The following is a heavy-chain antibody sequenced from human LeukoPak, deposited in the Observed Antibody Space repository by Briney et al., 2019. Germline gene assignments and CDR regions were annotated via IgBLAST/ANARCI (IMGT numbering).Heavy chain of an antibody. CDR1: GYTFTSYD. J-gene: IGHJ4*02. V-gene: IGHV1-8*01. Sequence: ASVKVSCKASGYTFTSYDINWVRQATGQGLEWMGWMNPNSGNTGYAQKFQGRVTMTTDTSTSTAYMELRSLRSDDAAVYYCTRVPELPDYWGQGTLVTVSS. CDR2: MNPNSGNT. CDR3: TRVPELPDY. D-gene: IGHD2-15*01.